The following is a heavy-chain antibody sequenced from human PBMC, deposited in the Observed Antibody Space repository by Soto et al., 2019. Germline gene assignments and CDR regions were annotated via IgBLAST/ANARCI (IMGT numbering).Heavy chain of an antibody. V-gene: IGHV1-2*02. Sequence: QVQLVQSGAEVKKPGASVKVSCTTYGYTFSAYFLHWVSQAPGQGPVWMGFINPMRGGTEYAPKFQARVTMTRDTSSSIVYMYLSGLTSDDTAIYYCARVSGIPGRYGNFGLWGRGTLVTVS. J-gene: IGHJ2*01. CDR3: ARVSGIPGRYGNFGL. CDR2: INPMRGGT. D-gene: IGHD2-21*01. CDR1: GYTFSAYF.